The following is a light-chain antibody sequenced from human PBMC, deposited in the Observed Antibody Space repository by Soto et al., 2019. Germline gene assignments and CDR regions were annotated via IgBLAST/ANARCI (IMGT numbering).Light chain of an antibody. J-gene: IGKJ4*01. CDR1: QRVRSY. CDR2: DAF. V-gene: IGKV3-11*01. CDR3: QQRSNWPST. Sequence: EIVLTQSPVTLSLSPGERATLSCRASQRVRSYLAWYQQKPGQAPRLLIYDAFKRATGIPARFSGSGSGTDFTLTISSLEPEDFAVYYCQQRSNWPSTFGGGTKVEIK.